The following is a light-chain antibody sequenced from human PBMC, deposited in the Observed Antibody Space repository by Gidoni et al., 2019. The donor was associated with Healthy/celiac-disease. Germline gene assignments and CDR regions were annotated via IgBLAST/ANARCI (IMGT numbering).Light chain of an antibody. Sequence: DIQMTQSPSTLSASVGDRVTITCRASQSISSWLAWYQQKPGKAPKVLIYKASSLESGVPSRFSGSGSGTEFTLTISSLQPDDFATYYCQQYSTCGQGTRLEIK. J-gene: IGKJ5*01. CDR2: KAS. CDR1: QSISSW. CDR3: QQYST. V-gene: IGKV1-5*03.